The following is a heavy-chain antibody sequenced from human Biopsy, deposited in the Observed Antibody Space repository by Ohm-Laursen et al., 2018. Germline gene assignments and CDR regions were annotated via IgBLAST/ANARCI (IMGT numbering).Heavy chain of an antibody. CDR3: AGHVNFWSHYENHNWFDP. D-gene: IGHD3-3*01. J-gene: IGHJ5*02. CDR2: IYYSGTR. CDR1: GDSFSSVNYS. Sequence: SETLSLTCSVSGDSFSSVNYSWGWIRQPPGKGLEWIGSIYYSGTRYYNPSLKTRVTISVDTSKKQFSLKMSSVTAADTAMYYCAGHVNFWSHYENHNWFDPWGQGTLVIVSS. V-gene: IGHV4-39*01.